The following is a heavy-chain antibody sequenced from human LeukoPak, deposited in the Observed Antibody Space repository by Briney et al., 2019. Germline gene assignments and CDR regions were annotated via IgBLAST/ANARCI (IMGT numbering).Heavy chain of an antibody. J-gene: IGHJ6*02. CDR2: ISFDESKK. CDR3: ARDRVRMLEPYYYYALDV. CDR1: GFTFSPDA. D-gene: IGHD1-14*01. V-gene: IGHV3-30-3*01. Sequence: GGSLRLSCAASGFTFSPDAMHWVRQAPGKGLEWVTIISFDESKKYYADSVKGRFTISRDNSKNTLYLQMNSLRAEDTAVYYCARDRVRMLEPYYYYALDVWGQGTTVTVSS.